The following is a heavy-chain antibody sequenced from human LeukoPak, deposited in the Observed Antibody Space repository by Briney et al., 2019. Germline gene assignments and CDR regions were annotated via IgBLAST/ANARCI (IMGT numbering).Heavy chain of an antibody. D-gene: IGHD2-15*01. CDR1: GGSISSGGYY. Sequence: SETLSLTCTVSGGSISSGGYYWSWIRQPPGKGLEWIGYIYHSRSTYYNPSLKSRVTISVDRSKNQFSLKLSSVTAADTAVYYCARAPSCSGGSCYPFDYWGQGTLVTVSS. CDR2: IYHSRST. CDR3: ARAPSCSGGSCYPFDY. V-gene: IGHV4-30-2*01. J-gene: IGHJ4*02.